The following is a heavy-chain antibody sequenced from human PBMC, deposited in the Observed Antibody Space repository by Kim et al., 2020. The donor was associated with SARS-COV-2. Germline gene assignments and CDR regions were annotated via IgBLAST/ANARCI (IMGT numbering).Heavy chain of an antibody. D-gene: IGHD1-26*01. V-gene: IGHV3-23*01. CDR3: AKDAQSWGWELLGGDYFDF. CDR1: GFTFSSYA. Sequence: GGSLRLSCAASGFTFSSYAMSWVRQAPGKGLEWVSAISGSGGSTYYADSVKGRFTISRDNSKNTLYLQMNSLRAEDTAVYYCAKDAQSWGWELLGGDYFDFWGQGTLVTVSS. J-gene: IGHJ4*02. CDR2: ISGSGGST.